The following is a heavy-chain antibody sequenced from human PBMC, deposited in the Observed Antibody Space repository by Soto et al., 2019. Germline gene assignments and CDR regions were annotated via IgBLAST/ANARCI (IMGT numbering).Heavy chain of an antibody. D-gene: IGHD6-19*01. V-gene: IGHV3-23*01. CDR3: ARIQGQVGSSGWYYYYYGMDV. CDR2: ISGSGGST. J-gene: IGHJ6*02. Sequence: GGSLRLSCAASGFIFSSYAMSWVRQAPGKGLEWVSAISGSGGSTYYSTSLKTRLTISKDTSKNQVVLTMTNMDPVDTATYYCARIQGQVGSSGWYYYYYGMDVWGQGTTVTVSS. CDR1: GFIFSSYA.